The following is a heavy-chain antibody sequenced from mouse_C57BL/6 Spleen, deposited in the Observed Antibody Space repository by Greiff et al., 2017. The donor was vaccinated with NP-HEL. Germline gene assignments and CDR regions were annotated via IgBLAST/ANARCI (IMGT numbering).Heavy chain of an antibody. CDR1: GYTFTDYE. V-gene: IGHV1-15*01. D-gene: IGHD1-1*01. CDR2: IDPETGGT. CDR3: TRDYYGSSYEGPYAMDY. Sequence: QVQLQQSGAELVRPGASVTLSCKASGYTFTDYEMHWVKQTPVHGLEWIGAIDPETGGTAYNQKFKGKAILTADKSSSTAYMELRSLTSEDSAVYYFTRDYYGSSYEGPYAMDYWGQGTSVTVSS. J-gene: IGHJ4*01.